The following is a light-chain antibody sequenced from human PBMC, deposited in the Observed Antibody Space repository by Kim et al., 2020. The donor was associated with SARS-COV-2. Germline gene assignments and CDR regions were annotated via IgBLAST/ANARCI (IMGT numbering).Light chain of an antibody. V-gene: IGLV1-40*01. CDR1: RSNSGAGYY. CDR3: HSYDSSLRDVV. CDR2: ANG. J-gene: IGLJ2*01. Sequence: RVTISYTGSRSNSGAGYYVQWYQQCPGTAPKILIYANGNRHSGVPERFSGSKSDTSASLAITGLQAEDEADDYCHSYDSSLRDVVFGGGTQLTVL.